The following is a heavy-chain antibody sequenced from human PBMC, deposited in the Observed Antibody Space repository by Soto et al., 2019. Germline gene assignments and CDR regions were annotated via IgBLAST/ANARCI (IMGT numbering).Heavy chain of an antibody. CDR3: AKGRGGSGSLTPRVDF. Sequence: EVQLLESGGGLVQPGGSLRLSCAASGFTFNNYAMTWVRQAPGKGLEWVSAISGGGDTTSYADSVKGRFTVSRDGSRNGLYLQMSSLRAEDTALYYCAKGRGGSGSLTPRVDFWGQGTLVTVSS. V-gene: IGHV3-23*01. D-gene: IGHD3-10*01. CDR1: GFTFNNYA. J-gene: IGHJ4*02. CDR2: ISGGGDTT.